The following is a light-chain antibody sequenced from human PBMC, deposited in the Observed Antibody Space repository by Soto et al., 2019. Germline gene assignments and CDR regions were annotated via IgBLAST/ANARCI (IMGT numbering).Light chain of an antibody. J-gene: IGLJ1*01. CDR3: TSYTRSATPYI. CDR1: SGDVGGHNY. V-gene: IGLV2-14*01. CDR2: EVT. Sequence: QSVLTQPASVSGSPGQSITISCTGTSGDVGGHNYVSWYQQHPGKAPKLIIYEVTNRPSGVSNRFSGSKSGNTASLTISGLQAEDEADYYCTSYTRSATPYIYGSGTNVTVL.